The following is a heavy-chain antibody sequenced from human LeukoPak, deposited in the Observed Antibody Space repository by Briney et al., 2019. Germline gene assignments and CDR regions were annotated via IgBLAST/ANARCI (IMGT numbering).Heavy chain of an antibody. V-gene: IGHV1-69*13. CDR2: IIPIFGTA. Sequence: SVKVSCKASGGTFSSYTISWVRQAPGQGLEWMGGIIPIFGTANYAQKFQGRVTITADESTSTAYMELSSLRSEDTAVYYCARDGYSYGFVRYWGQGTLVTVSS. D-gene: IGHD5-18*01. CDR1: GGTFSSYT. CDR3: ARDGYSYGFVRY. J-gene: IGHJ4*02.